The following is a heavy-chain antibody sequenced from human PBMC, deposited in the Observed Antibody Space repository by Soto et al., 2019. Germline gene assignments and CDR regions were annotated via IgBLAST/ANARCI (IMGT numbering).Heavy chain of an antibody. V-gene: IGHV4-31*03. J-gene: IGHJ5*02. D-gene: IGHD7-27*01. CDR2: IYYSGST. CDR1: GGSISSGGYY. CDR3: ARVRPGLGRNWFDP. Sequence: PSETLSLTCTVSGGSISSGGYYWSWIRQHPGKGLEWIGYIYYSGSTYYNPSLKSRVTISVDTSKNQFSLKLSSVTAADTAVYYCARVRPGLGRNWFDPWGQGTLVTVSS.